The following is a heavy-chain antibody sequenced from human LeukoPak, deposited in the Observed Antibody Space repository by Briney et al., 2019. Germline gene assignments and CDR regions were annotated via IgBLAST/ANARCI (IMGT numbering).Heavy chain of an antibody. CDR1: GFTFSSYA. CDR2: ISGSGGST. Sequence: PGGSLRLSCAASGFTFSSYAMSWVRQAPGKGLEWVSAISGSGGSTYYADSVKGRFTISRDNSKNTLYLQMDSLRAEDTAVYYCAKGSYYDFWSGYHYMDVWGKGTTVTVSS. D-gene: IGHD3-3*01. CDR3: AKGSYYDFWSGYHYMDV. J-gene: IGHJ6*03. V-gene: IGHV3-23*01.